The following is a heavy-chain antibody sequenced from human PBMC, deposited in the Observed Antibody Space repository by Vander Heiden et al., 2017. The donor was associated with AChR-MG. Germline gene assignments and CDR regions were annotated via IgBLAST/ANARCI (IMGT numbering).Heavy chain of an antibody. CDR3: ARGGVYSGSYYGFDYFDY. CDR1: GYTFTSYY. J-gene: IGHJ4*02. Sequence: QVQLVQSGAEVKKPGASVKVSCNASGYTFTSYYMHWGRQAPGQGLEWMGIINPSGGSTSYAQKFQGRVTMTRDTSTSTVYMELSSLRSEDTAVYYCARGGVYSGSYYGFDYFDYWGQGTLVTLSS. CDR2: INPSGGST. V-gene: IGHV1-46*01. D-gene: IGHD1-26*01.